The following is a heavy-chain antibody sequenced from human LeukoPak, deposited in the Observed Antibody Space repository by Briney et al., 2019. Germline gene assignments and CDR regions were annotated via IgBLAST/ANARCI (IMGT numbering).Heavy chain of an antibody. J-gene: IGHJ5*02. CDR2: IYTSGST. CDR3: ARDMGRGQWLVQFDP. CDR1: GGSISSGSYY. D-gene: IGHD6-19*01. V-gene: IGHV4-61*02. Sequence: PSETLSLTCTVSGGSISSGSYYWSWIRQPAGKGLEWIGRIYTSGSTNYNPSLKSRVTISVDTSKNQFSLKLSSVTAADTAVYYCARDMGRGQWLVQFDPWGQGTLVTVSS.